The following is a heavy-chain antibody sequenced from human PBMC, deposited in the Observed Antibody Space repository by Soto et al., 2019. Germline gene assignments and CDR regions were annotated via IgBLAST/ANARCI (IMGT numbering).Heavy chain of an antibody. J-gene: IGHJ4*02. CDR3: ARDSGSGNYFSLDH. CDR1: GYSFPSYG. D-gene: IGHD3-10*01. V-gene: IGHV1-18*01. CDR2: ISAFNGNI. Sequence: ASVKVSCKASGYSFPSYGISWLRQAPGQGLEWLGWISAFNGNINYARKFQDRVTLTTTTSTAYMELRDLRSDDTALYYCARDSGSGNYFSLDHWGQGTLVTVSS.